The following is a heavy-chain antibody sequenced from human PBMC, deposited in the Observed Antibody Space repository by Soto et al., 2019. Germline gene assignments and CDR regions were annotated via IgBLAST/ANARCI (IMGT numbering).Heavy chain of an antibody. D-gene: IGHD3-10*01. J-gene: IGHJ4*02. CDR1: GDTFTTDD. Sequence: ASVKGSCKASGDTFTTDDINWVRQATGHGLEWMGWINPNSGDIGYAQRFQGRVTMTRDTAIRTAYMEVSSLRSDDTAVYYCARGRASGSYYLLDYWRQGTLVTVSS. V-gene: IGHV1-8*01. CDR3: ARGRASGSYYLLDY. CDR2: INPNSGDI.